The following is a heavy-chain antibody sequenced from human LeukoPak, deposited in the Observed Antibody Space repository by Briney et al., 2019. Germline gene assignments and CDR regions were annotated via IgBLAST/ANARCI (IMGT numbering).Heavy chain of an antibody. Sequence: GGSLRLSCAASGFTFTSYGMHWVRQAPGKGLEWVAVISYDGSNKYYADSVKGRFTISRDNSKNTLYLQMNSLRAEDTAVYYCAKLEGPGDGDAFDIWGQGTMVTVSS. V-gene: IGHV3-30*18. J-gene: IGHJ3*02. CDR2: ISYDGSNK. CDR3: AKLEGPGDGDAFDI. D-gene: IGHD3-10*01. CDR1: GFTFTSYG.